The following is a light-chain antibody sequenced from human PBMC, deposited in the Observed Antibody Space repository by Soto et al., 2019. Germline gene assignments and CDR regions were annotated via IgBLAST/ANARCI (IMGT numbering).Light chain of an antibody. CDR1: QSLSSY. Sequence: DIQIAPSPSSLSPSVGDRVTITCRSSQSLSSYLNWYQQKPGKDPKLLIYAASSLQSGVPSRFSGRGSGTDLTLTIRSLQPEDFATYYCQQSYSTLLTFGGGTKVDIK. CDR3: QQSYSTLLT. V-gene: IGKV1-39*01. J-gene: IGKJ4*01. CDR2: AAS.